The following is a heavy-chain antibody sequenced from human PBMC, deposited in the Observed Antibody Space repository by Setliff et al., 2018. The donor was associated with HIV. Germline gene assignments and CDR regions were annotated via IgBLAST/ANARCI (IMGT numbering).Heavy chain of an antibody. CDR2: INHSGST. V-gene: IGHV4-34*01. CDR1: GGSFSGYY. D-gene: IGHD3-22*01. CDR3: ALGSSGYPFDH. Sequence: PSETLSLTCAVYGGSFSGYYWSWIRQPPGKGLEWIGEINHSGSTNYNPSLKSRVSISVDTSKNQFSLKLSSVTAADTAMYYCALGSSGYPFDHWGQGTLVTVSS. J-gene: IGHJ4*02.